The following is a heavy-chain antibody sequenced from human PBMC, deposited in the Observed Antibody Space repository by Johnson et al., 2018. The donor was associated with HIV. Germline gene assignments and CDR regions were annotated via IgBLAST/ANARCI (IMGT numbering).Heavy chain of an antibody. CDR2: IWYDESNK. CDR3: ANPTGSDAFDI. V-gene: IGHV3-30*04. D-gene: IGHD1-1*01. Sequence: QVQLVESGGGVVQPGRSLRLSCAASGFTFSSYAMHWVRQAPGKGLAWVTVIWYDESNKYYADSLKGRFTISRDNSKNTLYLQMNSLRAEDTAVYYCANPTGSDAFDIWGQGTMVTVSS. CDR1: GFTFSSYA. J-gene: IGHJ3*02.